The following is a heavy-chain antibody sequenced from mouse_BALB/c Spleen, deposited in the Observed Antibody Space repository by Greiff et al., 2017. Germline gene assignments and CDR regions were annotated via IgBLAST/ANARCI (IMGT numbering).Heavy chain of an antibody. Sequence: EVQLQQSGPELVKPGASVKMSCKASGYTFTSYVMHWVKQKPGQGLEWIGYINPYNDGTKYNEKFKGKATLTSDKSSSTAYMELSSLTSEDSAVYYCARSSRATVVDYWGQGTTLTVSS. J-gene: IGHJ2*01. CDR2: INPYNDGT. V-gene: IGHV1-14*01. CDR1: GYTFTSYV. CDR3: ARSSRATVVDY. D-gene: IGHD1-1*01.